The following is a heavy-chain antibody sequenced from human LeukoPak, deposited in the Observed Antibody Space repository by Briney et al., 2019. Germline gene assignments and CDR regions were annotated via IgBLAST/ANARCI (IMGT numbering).Heavy chain of an antibody. D-gene: IGHD6-6*01. J-gene: IGHJ4*02. CDR1: GFSFSGHW. CDR3: ARGPNSNWSGLDF. Sequence: GGSLRLSCTASGFSFSGHWMHWARQLPGKGLVWVSRISPTGSTTSHADSVKGRFTVSRDNAKNTLYLQVNNLRAEDTAVYYCARGPNSNWSGLDFWGQGTLLTVSS. V-gene: IGHV3-74*01. CDR2: ISPTGSTT.